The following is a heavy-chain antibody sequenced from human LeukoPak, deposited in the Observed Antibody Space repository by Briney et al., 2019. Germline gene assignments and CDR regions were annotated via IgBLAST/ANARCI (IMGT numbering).Heavy chain of an antibody. CDR1: GFTFSSYS. CDR3: ARDLSSDYYDSSGYHGVFDY. V-gene: IGHV3-21*01. J-gene: IGHJ4*02. D-gene: IGHD3-22*01. Sequence: PGGSLRLSCAASGFTFSSYSMNWVRQAPGKGLEWVSSISSSSSYIYYADSVKGRFTISRDNAKNSLYLQMNSLRAEDTAVYYCARDLSSDYYDSSGYHGVFDYWGQGTLVTASS. CDR2: ISSSSSYI.